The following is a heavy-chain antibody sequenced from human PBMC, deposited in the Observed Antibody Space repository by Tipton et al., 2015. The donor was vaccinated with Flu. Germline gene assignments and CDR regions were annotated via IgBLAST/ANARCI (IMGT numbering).Heavy chain of an antibody. CDR3: AVFKNPGH. CDR2: INEDGSTT. D-gene: IGHD2/OR15-2a*01. V-gene: IGHV3-7*01. CDR1: GFTFSNYW. Sequence: GSLRLSCAASGFTFSNYWILWVRQAPGKGLEWVANINEDGSTTYYVDSVKGRFTISRDNARNSVFLQMNSLRAEDTALYYCAVFKNPGHWGQGTLVTVSS. J-gene: IGHJ4*02.